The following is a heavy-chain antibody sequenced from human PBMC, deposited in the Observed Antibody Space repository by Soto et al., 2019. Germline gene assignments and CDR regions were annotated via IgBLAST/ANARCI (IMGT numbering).Heavy chain of an antibody. CDR3: TRGGTRTTYWGLFDS. V-gene: IGHV3-74*01. Sequence: EVKVVESGGGLVQPGGSLRLSCAASGFTFSDNWMHWVRQPRGTGPVWVSRISGDASSTSYADSVKGRFTISRDSAKNTVYLQMDSLRVEDTAVYYCTRGGTRTTYWGLFDSWGQGTLVTVSS. J-gene: IGHJ4*02. CDR1: GFTFSDNW. CDR2: ISGDASST. D-gene: IGHD7-27*01.